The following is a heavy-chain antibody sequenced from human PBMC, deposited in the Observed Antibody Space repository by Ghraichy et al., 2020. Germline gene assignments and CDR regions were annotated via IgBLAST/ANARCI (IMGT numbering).Heavy chain of an antibody. CDR2: ISGSGGST. J-gene: IGHJ4*02. CDR3: ARRIAVAGGFDY. CDR1: GFTFSSYA. Sequence: GGSLRLSCAASGFTFSSYAMSWVRQAPGKGLEWVSAISGSGGSTYYADSVKGRFTISRDNSKNTLYLLMNSLRAEDTAVYYCARRIAVAGGFDYWGQGTLVTVSS. V-gene: IGHV3-23*01. D-gene: IGHD6-19*01.